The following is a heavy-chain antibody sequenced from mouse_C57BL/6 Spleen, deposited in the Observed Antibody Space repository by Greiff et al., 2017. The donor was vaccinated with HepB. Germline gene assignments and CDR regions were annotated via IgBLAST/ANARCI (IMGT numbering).Heavy chain of an antibody. Sequence: EVHLVESGGGLVKPGGSLKLSCAASGFTFSDYGMHWVRQAPEKGLEWVAYISSGSSTIYYADTVKGRFTISRDNAKNTLFLQMTSLRSEDTAMYYCARDGYDDGYAMDYWGQGTSVTVSS. V-gene: IGHV5-17*01. J-gene: IGHJ4*01. CDR3: ARDGYDDGYAMDY. CDR1: GFTFSDYG. D-gene: IGHD2-2*01. CDR2: ISSGSSTI.